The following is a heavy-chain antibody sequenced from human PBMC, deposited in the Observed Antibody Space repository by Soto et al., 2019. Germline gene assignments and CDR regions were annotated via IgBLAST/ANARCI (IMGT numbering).Heavy chain of an antibody. Sequence: HPVGSLRLSCTASGFTFGDYAMSWVRQAPGKGLEWVGFIRSKAYGGTTEYAASVKGRFTISRDDSKSIAYLQMNSLKTEDTAVYYCTRDLVPAAYYYYGMDVWGQGTTVTVSS. CDR1: GFTFGDYA. D-gene: IGHD2-2*01. CDR3: TRDLVPAAYYYYGMDV. V-gene: IGHV3-49*04. J-gene: IGHJ6*02. CDR2: IRSKAYGGTT.